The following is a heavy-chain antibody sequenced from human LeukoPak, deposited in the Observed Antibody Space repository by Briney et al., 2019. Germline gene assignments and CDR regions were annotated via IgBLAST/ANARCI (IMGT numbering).Heavy chain of an antibody. Sequence: SVKVSCKASGGTFSSYTISWVRQAPGQGLEWMGRIIPFFGTTNYAQKFQGRVTITTDESTSTAYMELSSLRSEDTAVYYCAKDQYYYDSSGYIFFDYWGQGTLVTVSS. D-gene: IGHD3-22*01. J-gene: IGHJ4*02. CDR1: GGTFSSYT. CDR2: IIPFFGTT. CDR3: AKDQYYYDSSGYIFFDY. V-gene: IGHV1-69*05.